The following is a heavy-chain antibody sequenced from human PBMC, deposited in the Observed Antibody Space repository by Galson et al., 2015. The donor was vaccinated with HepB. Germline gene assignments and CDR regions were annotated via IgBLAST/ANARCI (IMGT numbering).Heavy chain of an antibody. CDR1: GYSFTSYW. J-gene: IGHJ6*02. CDR3: ARRLGYCSSTSCYRGGGHYYYGMDV. CDR2: IYPGDSDT. D-gene: IGHD2-2*02. Sequence: QSGAEVKKPGESLKISCKGSGYSFTSYWIGWVRQMPGKGLGWMGIIYPGDSDTRYSPSFQGQVTISADKSISTAYLQWSSLKASDTAMYYCARRLGYCSSTSCYRGGGHYYYGMDVWGQGTTVTVSS. V-gene: IGHV5-51*01.